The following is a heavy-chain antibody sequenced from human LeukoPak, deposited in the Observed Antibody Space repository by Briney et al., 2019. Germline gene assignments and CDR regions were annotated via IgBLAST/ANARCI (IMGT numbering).Heavy chain of an antibody. J-gene: IGHJ4*02. CDR1: GFPFRSYS. Sequence: NPGGSLRLSCAASGFPFRSYSMNWVRQAPGKGLEWVSSISSSSTHIYYADSVKGRFTISRDNAKNSLYLQMNSLRVKDTAVYYCARAEGSGSSFDYWGQGTLVTVSS. V-gene: IGHV3-21*01. CDR3: ARAEGSGSSFDY. D-gene: IGHD3-10*01. CDR2: ISSSSTHI.